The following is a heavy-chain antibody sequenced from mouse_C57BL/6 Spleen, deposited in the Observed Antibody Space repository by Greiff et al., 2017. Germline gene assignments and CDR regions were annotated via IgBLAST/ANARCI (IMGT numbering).Heavy chain of an antibody. J-gene: IGHJ3*01. CDR2: LYPRSGNT. Sequence: VQLQQSGAELARPGASVKLSCKASGYTFTSYGISWVKPRTGQGLEWIGELYPRSGNTYYNEKFKGKATLPADNSSSTSYLELRSLTSEDSAVYFCARSYLDSSGSFAYWGQGTLVTVSA. D-gene: IGHD3-2*02. CDR3: ARSYLDSSGSFAY. CDR1: GYTFTSYG. V-gene: IGHV1-81*01.